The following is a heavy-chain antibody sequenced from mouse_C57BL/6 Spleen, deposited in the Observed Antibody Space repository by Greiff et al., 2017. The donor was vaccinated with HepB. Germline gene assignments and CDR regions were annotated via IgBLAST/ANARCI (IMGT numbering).Heavy chain of an antibody. D-gene: IGHD2-4*01. V-gene: IGHV3-6*01. J-gene: IGHJ2*01. CDR1: GYSITSGYY. Sequence: EVKVEESGPGLVKPSQSLSLTCSVTGYSITSGYYWNWIRQFPGNKLEWMGYISYDGSNNYNPSLKNRISITRDTSKNQFFLKLNSVTTEDTATYYCAREYDYHYFDYWGQGTTLTVSS. CDR2: ISYDGSN. CDR3: AREYDYHYFDY.